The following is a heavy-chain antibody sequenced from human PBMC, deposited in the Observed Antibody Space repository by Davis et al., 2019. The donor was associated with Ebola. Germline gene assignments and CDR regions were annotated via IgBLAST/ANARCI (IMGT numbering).Heavy chain of an antibody. CDR3: ARDRLAVAADY. CDR2: INAGNGDT. J-gene: IGHJ4*02. Sequence: ASVKVSCKASGYIFTTYAIHWVRQAPGQRLEWMGWINAGNGDTKSSQKFQGRVTMTTDTSTSTAYMELRSLRSDDTAVYYCARDRLAVAADYWGQGTLVTVSS. CDR1: GYIFTTYA. D-gene: IGHD6-19*01. V-gene: IGHV1-3*01.